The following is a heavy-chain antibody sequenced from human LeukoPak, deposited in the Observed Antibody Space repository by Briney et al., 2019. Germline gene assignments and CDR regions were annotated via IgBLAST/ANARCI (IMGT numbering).Heavy chain of an antibody. V-gene: IGHV2-70*11. Sequence: SGPTLVRPTQTLTLTCTVSGFSLTTSGLCVNWVRQPPGKALEWLARIDWDDDKYCSTTLKTRLTISRDTSKNQVVLTMTNMDPVDTATYYCARIDTGSGFNRSDYWGQGTLVTVSS. D-gene: IGHD6-19*01. J-gene: IGHJ4*02. CDR1: GFSLTTSGLC. CDR3: ARIDTGSGFNRSDY. CDR2: IDWDDDK.